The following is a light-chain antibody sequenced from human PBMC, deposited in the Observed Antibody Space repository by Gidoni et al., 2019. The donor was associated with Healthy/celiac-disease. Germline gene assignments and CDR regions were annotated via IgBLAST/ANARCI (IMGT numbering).Light chain of an antibody. CDR3: QQYNNWPRT. CDR1: QSVSSN. J-gene: IGKJ2*01. CDR2: GAS. Sequence: EIVMTQSPATLSVSPGERATLSSRASQSVSSNFAWYQQKPGQAPRLLIYGASTRATVIPARFSGMGSGTEFTLTISSLQSEDFALYYCQQYNNWPRTFGQGTKLEIK. V-gene: IGKV3-15*01.